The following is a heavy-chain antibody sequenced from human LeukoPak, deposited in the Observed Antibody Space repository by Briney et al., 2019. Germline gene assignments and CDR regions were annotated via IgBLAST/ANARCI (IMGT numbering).Heavy chain of an antibody. J-gene: IGHJ4*02. CDR1: GFTFSTYG. D-gene: IGHD3-10*01. CDR2: IWYDGSNK. Sequence: PPGGSLRLSCAASGFTFSTYGMHWVRQAPGKGLEWVAVIWYDGSNKYYADSVKGRFTISRDNSMNTLYLQMNSLRAEDTAVYYCAREIFLYGSGPFDYWGQGTLVTVSS. CDR3: AREIFLYGSGPFDY. V-gene: IGHV3-33*01.